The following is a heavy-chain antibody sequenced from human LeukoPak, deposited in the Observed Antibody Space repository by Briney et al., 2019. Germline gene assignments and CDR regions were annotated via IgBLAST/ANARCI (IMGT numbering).Heavy chain of an antibody. J-gene: IGHJ3*02. V-gene: IGHV1-69*05. CDR2: TIPIFGTA. CDR1: GGTFSSYA. D-gene: IGHD2-2*01. Sequence: SVKVSCKASGGTFSSYAISWVRKAPGQGLEWMGGTIPIFGTANYAQKFQGRVTITTDESTSTGYMELSSLRSEDTGVYFCARGRADIVVVPAAPPDAFDIWGQGTMVTVSS. CDR3: ARGRADIVVVPAAPPDAFDI.